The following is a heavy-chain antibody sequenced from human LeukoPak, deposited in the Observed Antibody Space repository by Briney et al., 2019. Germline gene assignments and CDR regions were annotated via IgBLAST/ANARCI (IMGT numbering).Heavy chain of an antibody. Sequence: GGSLRLSCAASGFTFSSYGMHWVRQAPGKWLEWVAFIRYDGSNKYYADSVKGRFTISRDNSKNTLYLQMNSLRAEDTAVYYCAKYHSYGFLGFDYWGQGTLVTVSS. D-gene: IGHD5-18*01. J-gene: IGHJ4*02. CDR2: IRYDGSNK. CDR1: GFTFSSYG. CDR3: AKYHSYGFLGFDY. V-gene: IGHV3-30*02.